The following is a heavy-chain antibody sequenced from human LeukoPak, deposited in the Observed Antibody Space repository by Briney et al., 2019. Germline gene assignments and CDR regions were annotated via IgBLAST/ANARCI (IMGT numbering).Heavy chain of an antibody. CDR1: GFTFSDYY. CDR3: ARDISQGAYNWFDP. CDR2: IYSGDNT. V-gene: IGHV3-53*01. D-gene: IGHD3-3*02. Sequence: GGSLRLSCAASGFTFSDYYMSWIRQAPGKGLEWVSVIYSGDNTFYADSVKGRFTISRDNSKNTLFLQMNGLRADDTAMYYCARDISQGAYNWFDPWGQGTLVTVSS. J-gene: IGHJ5*02.